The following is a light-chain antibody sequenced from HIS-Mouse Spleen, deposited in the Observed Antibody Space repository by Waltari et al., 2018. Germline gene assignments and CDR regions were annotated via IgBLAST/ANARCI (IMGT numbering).Light chain of an antibody. CDR3: SSYTSSSTEV. Sequence: QSALTQPASVSGSPGQSITISCTGTSSDVGGYNYVSWYQQHPGKAPKLMVYDVSKRPSGVSNRFSGSKSGNTASLTISGLQAEYEADYYCSSYTSSSTEVFGGGTKLTVL. CDR1: SSDVGGYNY. V-gene: IGLV2-14*03. J-gene: IGLJ2*01. CDR2: DVS.